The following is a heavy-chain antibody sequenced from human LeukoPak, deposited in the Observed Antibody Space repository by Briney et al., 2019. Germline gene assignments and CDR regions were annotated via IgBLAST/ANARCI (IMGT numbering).Heavy chain of an antibody. V-gene: IGHV3-53*01. CDR3: ARDSLSLDYFDY. J-gene: IGHJ4*02. Sequence: GGSLTLSCAPSWFTVSSNYMSWVRQAPGKGLEWVSVIYNGGSTYYADSVKGRFTISRDNSKNTLYLQMNSLRAEDTAVYYCARDSLSLDYFDYWGQGTLVTVSS. CDR2: IYNGGST. D-gene: IGHD3-10*01. CDR1: WFTVSSNY.